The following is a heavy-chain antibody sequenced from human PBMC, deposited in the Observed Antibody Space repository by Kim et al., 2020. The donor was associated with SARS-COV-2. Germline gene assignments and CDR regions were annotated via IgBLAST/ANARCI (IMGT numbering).Heavy chain of an antibody. D-gene: IGHD3-9*01. Sequence: HSGSTNYNPSLKSRVTISVDTSKNQFSLKLSSVTAADTAVYYCARGYLTRWGQGTLVTVSS. CDR3: ARGYLTR. V-gene: IGHV4-34*01. CDR2: HSGST. J-gene: IGHJ4*02.